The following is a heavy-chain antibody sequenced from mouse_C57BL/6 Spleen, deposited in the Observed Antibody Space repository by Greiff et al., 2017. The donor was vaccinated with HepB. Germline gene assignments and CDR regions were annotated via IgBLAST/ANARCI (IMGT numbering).Heavy chain of an antibody. CDR2: ISYDGSN. D-gene: IGHD4-1*01. J-gene: IGHJ2*01. Sequence: EVKLEESGPGLVKPSQSLSLTCSVTGYSITSGYYWNWIRQFPGNKLEWMGYISYDGSNNYNPSLKNRISITRDTSKNQFFLKLNSVTTEDTATYYCARVLGQGWGYFDYWGQGTTLTVSS. CDR3: ARVLGQGWGYFDY. CDR1: GYSITSGYY. V-gene: IGHV3-6*01.